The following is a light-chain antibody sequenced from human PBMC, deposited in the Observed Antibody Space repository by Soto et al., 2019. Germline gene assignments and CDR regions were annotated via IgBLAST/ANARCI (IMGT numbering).Light chain of an antibody. CDR3: ATWDDRLTAWV. J-gene: IGLJ3*02. CDR2: YND. Sequence: QSVLTQSPSVSGAPRQSVNISCSGNNSNIGSNAVHWYQQLPGKAPKRLMYYNDMLPSGVSDRFSGSKSGTSASLAISGLQSEDEGDYYCATWDDRLTAWVFGGGTKLTVL. CDR1: NSNIGSNA. V-gene: IGLV1-36*01.